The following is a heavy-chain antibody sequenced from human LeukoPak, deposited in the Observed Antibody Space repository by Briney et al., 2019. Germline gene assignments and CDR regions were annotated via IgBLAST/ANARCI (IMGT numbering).Heavy chain of an antibody. V-gene: IGHV3-30*04. J-gene: IGHJ4*02. CDR3: AREATADILTGYYTSPHFDY. CDR2: ISYDGSNK. Sequence: GGSLRLSCAASGFTFSSYAMHWVRQAPGKGLEWVAVISYDGSNKYYADSVKGRFTISRDNSKNKLYLQMNSLRAEDTAVYYCAREATADILTGYYTSPHFDYWGQGTLVTVSS. D-gene: IGHD3-9*01. CDR1: GFTFSSYA.